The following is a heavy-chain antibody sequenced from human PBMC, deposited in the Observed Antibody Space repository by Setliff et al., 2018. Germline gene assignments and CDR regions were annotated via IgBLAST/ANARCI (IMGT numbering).Heavy chain of an antibody. CDR2: IYIGGSA. V-gene: IGHV4-4*07. D-gene: IGHD6-19*01. Sequence: SETLSLTCTVSGYSISSYYWSWIRQPAGKGLEWIGHIYIGGSANYSPSLKSRVTMSIDTSKNQFSLKLNSVTAADMAVYYCAREQWLDPPGYYYMDVWAKGTTVTVSS. J-gene: IGHJ6*03. CDR3: AREQWLDPPGYYYMDV. CDR1: GYSISSYY.